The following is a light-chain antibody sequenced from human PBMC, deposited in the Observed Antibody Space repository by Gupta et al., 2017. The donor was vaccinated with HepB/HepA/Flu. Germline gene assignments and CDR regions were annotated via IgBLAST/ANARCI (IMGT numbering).Light chain of an antibody. J-gene: IGKJ5*01. CDR2: SAS. CDR1: HDVSSW. CDR3: QQTDTFPLT. Sequence: DIQMTQSPSSMSASVGDRVTITCRASHDVSSWLAWYQQQPGKAPKLLIYSASSLVSGVPSRFSGSGSGTYFTLTISSLQPEEFATYYCQQTDTFPLTFGQGTRLEIK. V-gene: IGKV1D-12*01.